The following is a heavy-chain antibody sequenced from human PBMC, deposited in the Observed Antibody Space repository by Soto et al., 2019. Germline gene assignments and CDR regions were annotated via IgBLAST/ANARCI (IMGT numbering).Heavy chain of an antibody. D-gene: IGHD2-21*02. Sequence: PGGSLRLSCAVSGFTVSNNYMSWVRQAPEKGLEWISVIYSGGDTYYADSVKVRFTISRDNSKNTLYLQMNSLRVDDTAVYYCGRGGGAYCGNDCIRAVDIWGQGTMVTVS. V-gene: IGHV3-66*01. CDR1: GFTVSNNY. CDR3: GRGGGAYCGNDCIRAVDI. CDR2: IYSGGDT. J-gene: IGHJ3*02.